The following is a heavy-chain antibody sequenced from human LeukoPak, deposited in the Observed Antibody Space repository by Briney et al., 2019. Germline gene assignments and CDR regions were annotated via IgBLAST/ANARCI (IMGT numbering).Heavy chain of an antibody. Sequence: PGGSLRLSCAASGFSFSSGWMHWVRQAPGKGLVWVSRIYSDGSRTNYADSVKGRFTISRDNAKNTLYLQMNRLRAEDTAVFYCARDIQGSFNYWGQGTLVTVSS. CDR2: IYSDGSRT. J-gene: IGHJ4*02. V-gene: IGHV3-74*01. CDR3: ARDIQGSFNY. CDR1: GFSFSSGW.